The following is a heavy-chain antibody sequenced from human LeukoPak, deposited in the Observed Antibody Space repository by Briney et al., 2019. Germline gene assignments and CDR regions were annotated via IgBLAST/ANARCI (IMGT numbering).Heavy chain of an antibody. CDR3: ARDLVYYDSSGGDY. V-gene: IGHV3-23*01. CDR1: GFTFSSYA. Sequence: GGSLRLSCAASGFTFSSYAMSWVRQAPGKGLEWVSAISGSGGSTYYADSVKGRFTISRDNAKNSLYLQMNSLRAEDTAVYYCARDLVYYDSSGGDYWGQGTLVTVSS. D-gene: IGHD3-22*01. J-gene: IGHJ4*02. CDR2: ISGSGGST.